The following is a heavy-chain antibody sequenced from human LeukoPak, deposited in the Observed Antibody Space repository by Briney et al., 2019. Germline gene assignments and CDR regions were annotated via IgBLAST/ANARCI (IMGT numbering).Heavy chain of an antibody. CDR2: INPNSGGT. J-gene: IGHJ6*02. V-gene: IGHV1-2*04. Sequence: ASVKVSCKASGYTFTGYYMHWVRQAPGQGLEWMGWINPNSGGTNYAQKFQGWVTMTRDTSISTAYMELSRLRSDDTAVYYCARRGYPYYYYGMDVWGQGTTVTVSS. D-gene: IGHD5-18*01. CDR1: GYTFTGYY. CDR3: ARRGYPYYYYGMDV.